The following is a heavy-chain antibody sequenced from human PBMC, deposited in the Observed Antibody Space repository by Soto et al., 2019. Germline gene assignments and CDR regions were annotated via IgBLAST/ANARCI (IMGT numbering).Heavy chain of an antibody. D-gene: IGHD6-19*01. CDR1: GFTFDDYA. V-gene: IGHV3-9*01. Sequence: SLKLSCAASGFTFDDYAMHWVRQAPGKGLEWVSGISWNSCSIGYADSEKGRFTISRENAKNSLYLQMNSLRAEDTSWDYGAEEAGPYGMDVWGQGTTVTVSS. CDR2: ISWNSCSI. J-gene: IGHJ6*02. CDR3: AEEAGPYGMDV.